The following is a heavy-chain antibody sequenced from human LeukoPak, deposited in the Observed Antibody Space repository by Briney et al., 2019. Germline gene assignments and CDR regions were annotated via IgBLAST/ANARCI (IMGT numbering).Heavy chain of an antibody. CDR3: ARGRRKYYGSGSYPFDP. V-gene: IGHV1-8*01. J-gene: IGHJ5*02. CDR1: GYTFTSYD. CDR2: MNPNSGNT. D-gene: IGHD3-10*01. Sequence: VASVKVSCKASGYTFTSYDINWVRQATGQGLEWMGWMNPNSGNTGYAQKFQGRVTMTRNTSISTAYMELSSLRSEDTAVYYCARGRRKYYGSGSYPFDPWGQGTLVTVSS.